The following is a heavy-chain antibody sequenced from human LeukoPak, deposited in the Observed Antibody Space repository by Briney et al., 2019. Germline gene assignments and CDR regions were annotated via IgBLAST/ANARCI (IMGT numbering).Heavy chain of an antibody. J-gene: IGHJ4*02. CDR3: TRHSSSWYSGNRYYFDY. CDR2: IRSKANSYAT. V-gene: IGHV3-73*01. CDR1: GFTFSGSA. Sequence: GGSLRLSCAASGFTFSGSAMHWVRRASGKGLEWVGRIRSKANSYATAYAASVKGRFTISRDDSKNTAYLQMNSLKTEDTAVYYCTRHSSSWYSGNRYYFDYWGQGTLVTVSS. D-gene: IGHD6-13*01.